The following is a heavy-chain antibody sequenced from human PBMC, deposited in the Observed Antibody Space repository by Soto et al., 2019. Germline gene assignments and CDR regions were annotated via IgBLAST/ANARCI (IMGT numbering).Heavy chain of an antibody. Sequence: PSETLSLTCTVSGGSISSYYWSWIRQPPGKGLEWIGYIYYSGSTNYNPSLKSRVTISVDTSKNQFSLKLSSVTAADTAVYYCAISFGFWSGYYLALNYYMDVWGKGTTVTVSS. V-gene: IGHV4-59*01. CDR2: IYYSGST. J-gene: IGHJ6*03. D-gene: IGHD3-3*01. CDR1: GGSISSYY. CDR3: AISFGFWSGYYLALNYYMDV.